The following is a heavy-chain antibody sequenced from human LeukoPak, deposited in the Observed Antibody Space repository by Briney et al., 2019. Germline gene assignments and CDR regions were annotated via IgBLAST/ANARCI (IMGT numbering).Heavy chain of an antibody. D-gene: IGHD4-17*01. CDR1: GFTFSSYS. CDR3: ARAERPYGDYEAFDY. J-gene: IGHJ4*02. V-gene: IGHV3-21*01. Sequence: GGSLRLSCAASGFTFSSYSMNWVRQAPGKGLEWVSSISSSSSYIYYADSVKGRFTISRDNAKNSLYLQMNSLRAEDTAVYYCARAERPYGDYEAFDYWGLGTLVTVSS. CDR2: ISSSSSYI.